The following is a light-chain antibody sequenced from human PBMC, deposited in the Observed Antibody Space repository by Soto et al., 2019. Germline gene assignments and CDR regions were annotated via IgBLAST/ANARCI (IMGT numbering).Light chain of an antibody. V-gene: IGLV2-14*01. J-gene: IGLJ1*01. CDR1: SSDVGGYNY. Sequence: QSVLTQPASVSGSPGQSITISCTGTSSDVGGYNYVSWYQQHPGKAPKLMVYDVSIRPSGVSNRFSGSKSGNTASLTISALQAEDEADYYCSSYTTTTPLVFGTGTKVTVL. CDR2: DVS. CDR3: SSYTTTTPLV.